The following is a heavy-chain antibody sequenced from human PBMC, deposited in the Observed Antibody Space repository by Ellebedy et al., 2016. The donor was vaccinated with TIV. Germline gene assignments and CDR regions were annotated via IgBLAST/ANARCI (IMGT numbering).Heavy chain of an antibody. Sequence: MPSDTLSLTCAVHGGSLRSDYWSWIRQSPEKGLEWIGAINNSGSTSYIPSLKSRVSISVDTPKKQFSLKLCSVTAADTAVYYCARAFQYSSGWALDYWGQGTLVTVSS. CDR1: GGSLRSDY. D-gene: IGHD6-19*01. J-gene: IGHJ4*02. CDR3: ARAFQYSSGWALDY. V-gene: IGHV4-34*01. CDR2: INNSGST.